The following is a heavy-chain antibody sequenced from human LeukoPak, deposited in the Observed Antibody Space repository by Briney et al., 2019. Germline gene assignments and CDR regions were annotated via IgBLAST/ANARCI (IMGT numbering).Heavy chain of an antibody. Sequence: GGSLRLSCAASGFIFSNYWMGWVRQAPGKGLEWVANIKQDGSEIYYVDSVKGRFTISRDTAKDSLYLQMNSLRAEDTAVYYCASDRGHSGYDLYDYWGQGTLVTVSS. CDR3: ASDRGHSGYDLYDY. D-gene: IGHD5-12*01. CDR2: IKQDGSEI. CDR1: GFIFSNYW. J-gene: IGHJ4*02. V-gene: IGHV3-7*01.